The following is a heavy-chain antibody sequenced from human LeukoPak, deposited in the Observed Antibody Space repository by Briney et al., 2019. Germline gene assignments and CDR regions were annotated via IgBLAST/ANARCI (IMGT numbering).Heavy chain of an antibody. CDR2: ISYSGGT. CDR1: GGSISGYY. CDR3: ARNGGSYTFDY. J-gene: IGHJ4*02. Sequence: SETLSLTCTVSGGSISGYYWSWIRQPPGKGLEWIGFISYSGGTNYNPSLKSRVTISVDTSKNQFSLKPNSVTAADTAVYYCARNGGSYTFDYWGQGTLVTVSS. D-gene: IGHD1-26*01. V-gene: IGHV4-59*08.